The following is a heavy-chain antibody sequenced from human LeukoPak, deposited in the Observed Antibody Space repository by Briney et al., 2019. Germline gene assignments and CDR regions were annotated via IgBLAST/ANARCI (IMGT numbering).Heavy chain of an antibody. Sequence: GSLRLSCAASGFTFDDYTMHWVRQAPGKGLEWVSLITWDGGSTYYADSVKGRFTISRDNSKNSIYLQMNSLRAGDTAVYYCAKDATPALGTVYMDVWGKGTTVTISS. CDR2: ITWDGGST. V-gene: IGHV3-43*01. J-gene: IGHJ6*03. CDR1: GFTFDDYT. CDR3: AKDATPALGTVYMDV. D-gene: IGHD6-13*01.